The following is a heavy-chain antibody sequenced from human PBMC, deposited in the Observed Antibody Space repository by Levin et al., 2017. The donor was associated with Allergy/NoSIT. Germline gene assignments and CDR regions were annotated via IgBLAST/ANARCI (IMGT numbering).Heavy chain of an antibody. Sequence: GESLKISCAASGFTFRSYTMTWVRQAPGRGLEWVSTLRYSGDTTHYADSVKGRFTISRDGSKDTLFLQMNSLRAEDTAVYYCAKGLSSGSPYRAFDRWGQGTMVTVSS. CDR2: LRYSGDTT. D-gene: IGHD1-26*01. V-gene: IGHV3-23*01. J-gene: IGHJ3*02. CDR3: AKGLSSGSPYRAFDR. CDR1: GFTFRSYT.